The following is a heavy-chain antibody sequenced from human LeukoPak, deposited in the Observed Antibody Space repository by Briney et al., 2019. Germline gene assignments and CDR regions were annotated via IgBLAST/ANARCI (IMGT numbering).Heavy chain of an antibody. CDR3: ASSGSYFDY. Sequence: SETLSLTCAVYGGSFSGYYWSWIRQPAGKGLEWIGRIYTSGSTNYNPSLKSRVTMSVDTSKNQFSLKLSSVTAADTAVYYCASSGSYFDYWGQGTLVTVSS. D-gene: IGHD1-26*01. CDR1: GGSFSGYY. V-gene: IGHV4-59*10. J-gene: IGHJ4*02. CDR2: IYTSGST.